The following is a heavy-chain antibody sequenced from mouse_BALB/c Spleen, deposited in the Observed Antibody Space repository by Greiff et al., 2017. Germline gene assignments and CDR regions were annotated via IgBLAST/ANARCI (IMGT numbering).Heavy chain of an antibody. Sequence: EVQLQQSGPELVKPGASVKMSCKASGYTFTSYVMHWVKQKPGQGLEWIGYINPYNDGTKYNEKFKGKATLTSDKSSSTAYMELSSLTSEDSAVYYCAREYDGYYTWFAYWGQGTLVTVSA. J-gene: IGHJ3*01. CDR1: GYTFTSYV. CDR3: AREYDGYYTWFAY. D-gene: IGHD2-3*01. CDR2: INPYNDGT. V-gene: IGHV1-14*01.